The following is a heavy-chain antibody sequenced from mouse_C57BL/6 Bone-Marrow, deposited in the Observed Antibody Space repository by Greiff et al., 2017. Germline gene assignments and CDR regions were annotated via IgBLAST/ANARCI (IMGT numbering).Heavy chain of an antibody. J-gene: IGHJ4*01. Sequence: DVMLVESGGGLVKPGGSLKLSCAASGFTFSSYAMSWVRQTPEKRLEWVATISDGGSYTYYPDNVKGRFTISRDNAKNNLYLQMSHLKSEDTAMYYCARDLGLYAMDYWGQGTSVTVSS. V-gene: IGHV5-4*01. CDR2: ISDGGSYT. D-gene: IGHD4-1*01. CDR1: GFTFSSYA. CDR3: ARDLGLYAMDY.